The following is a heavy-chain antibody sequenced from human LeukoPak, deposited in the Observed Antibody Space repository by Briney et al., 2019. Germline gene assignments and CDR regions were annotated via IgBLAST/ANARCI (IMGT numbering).Heavy chain of an antibody. V-gene: IGHV3-7*01. D-gene: IGHD3-9*01. CDR1: GFLFSNFW. CDR2: IKQDESEK. Sequence: GGSLRLSCAASGFLFSNFWMGWVRQAPGKGLEWVADIKQDESEKYYVDSVKGRFTISRDNAKKSLYLQMNSLRAEDTAVYYCARVGEYYDILSGYQNSYFDLWGRGTLVTVSS. CDR3: ARVGEYYDILSGYQNSYFDL. J-gene: IGHJ2*01.